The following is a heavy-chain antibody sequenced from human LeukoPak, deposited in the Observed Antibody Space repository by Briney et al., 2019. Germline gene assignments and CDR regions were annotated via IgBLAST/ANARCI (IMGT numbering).Heavy chain of an antibody. V-gene: IGHV3-23*01. J-gene: IGHJ3*02. Sequence: TGGSLRLSCAASGFTFSSYAMSWVRQAPGKGLEWVSAISGSGGSTYYADSVKGRFTISRDNSKNTLYLQMNSLRAEDTAVYYCAKCYGGYGLTDAFDIWGQGTMVTVSS. CDR2: ISGSGGST. D-gene: IGHD4-17*01. CDR3: AKCYGGYGLTDAFDI. CDR1: GFTFSSYA.